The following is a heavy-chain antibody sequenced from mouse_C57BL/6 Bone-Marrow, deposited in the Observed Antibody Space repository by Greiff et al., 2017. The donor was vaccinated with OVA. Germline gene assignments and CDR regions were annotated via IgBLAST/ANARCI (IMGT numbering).Heavy chain of an antibody. J-gene: IGHJ4*01. D-gene: IGHD2-12*01. V-gene: IGHV5-17*01. CDR3: SSAYSYYYYAIDY. CDR1: GFTFSDYG. CDR2: ISSGSSTL. Sequence: EVQGVESGGGLVKPGGSLKLSCAASGFTFSDYGMHWVRQAPEKGLEWVAYISSGSSTLYYADTVKGRFTISRDNAKNTLFLQMTSLRSEDTAMYYCSSAYSYYYYAIDYWGQGTSVTVSS.